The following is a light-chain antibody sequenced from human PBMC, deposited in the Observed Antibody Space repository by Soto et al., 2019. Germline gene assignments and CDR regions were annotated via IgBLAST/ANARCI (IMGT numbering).Light chain of an antibody. CDR1: SSDVGGYNY. Sequence: QFALTQPASVSGSPGQSITISCTGTSSDVGGYNYVSWYQQHPGKAPKLMIYDVSNRPSGVSNRFSGSKSGNTASLTISGLQAEDEADYYCSSYTSSSTLEVVFGGGTKVTVL. CDR2: DVS. V-gene: IGLV2-14*01. CDR3: SSYTSSSTLEVV. J-gene: IGLJ2*01.